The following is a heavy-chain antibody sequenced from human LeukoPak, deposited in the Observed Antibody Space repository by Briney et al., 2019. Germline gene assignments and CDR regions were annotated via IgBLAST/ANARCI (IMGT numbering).Heavy chain of an antibody. CDR2: ISANGGDT. V-gene: IGHV3-23*01. CDR1: RFTFTSYS. D-gene: IGHD1-26*01. J-gene: IGHJ4*02. Sequence: PGGSLRLSCAASRFTFTSYSMSWVRQAPGKGLERVSVISANGGDTFYADSVKGRFTISRDNYKNTLYLQMNSLRVEDTAVYYCAKGRTLVGGSTRSYDYWGQGTLVTVSS. CDR3: AKGRTLVGGSTRSYDY.